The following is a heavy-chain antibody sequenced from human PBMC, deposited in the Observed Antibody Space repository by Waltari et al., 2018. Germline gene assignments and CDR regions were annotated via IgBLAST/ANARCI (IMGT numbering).Heavy chain of an antibody. J-gene: IGHJ5*02. V-gene: IGHV2-5*01. CDR1: GFSLSTSGVG. D-gene: IGHD6-19*01. CDR3: AHRGWLVPGYHWFDP. CDR2: IYWNDDK. Sequence: QITLKESGPTLVKPTQTLTLTCTFSGFSLSTSGVGVGWIRQPPGKALEWLALIYWNDDKRYSPSLKSRLTIPKDTSKNQVVLTMTNMDPVDTATYYCAHRGWLVPGYHWFDPWGQGTLVTVSS.